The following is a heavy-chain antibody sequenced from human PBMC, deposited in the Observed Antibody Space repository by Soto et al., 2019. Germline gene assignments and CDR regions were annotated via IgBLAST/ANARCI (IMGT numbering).Heavy chain of an antibody. Sequence: SETLSLTCTVSGGSISSGGYYCSWIRQHPGKGLEWIGYIYYSGSTYYNPSLKSRVTISVDTSKNQFSLRLSSVTAADTAVYYCATSVAAGKSFLDSWGQGTLVTVSS. V-gene: IGHV4-31*03. CDR1: GGSISSGGYY. CDR3: ATSVAAGKSFLDS. J-gene: IGHJ4*02. D-gene: IGHD6-13*01. CDR2: IYYSGST.